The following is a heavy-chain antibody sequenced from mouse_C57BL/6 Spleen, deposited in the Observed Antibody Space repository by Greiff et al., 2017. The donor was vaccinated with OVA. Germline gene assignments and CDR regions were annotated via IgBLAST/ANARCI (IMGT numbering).Heavy chain of an antibody. CDR1: GFTFSSYT. Sequence: EVKVVESGGGLVKPGGSLKLSCAASGFTFSSYTMSWVRQTPEKRLEWVATISGGGDNTYYPDSVKGRFTISRDNAKNTLYLQMSSLRSEDTALYYCARHGYFDYWGQGTTLTVSS. J-gene: IGHJ2*01. CDR3: ARHGYFDY. CDR2: ISGGGDNT. V-gene: IGHV5-9*01.